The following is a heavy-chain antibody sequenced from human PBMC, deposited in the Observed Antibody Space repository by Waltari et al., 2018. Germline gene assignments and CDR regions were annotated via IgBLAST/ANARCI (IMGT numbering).Heavy chain of an antibody. CDR2: INHSGST. J-gene: IGHJ4*02. Sequence: QVQLQQWGAGLLKPSETLSLTCAVYGGSFSGYYWSWIRQPPGKGLEWIGEINHSGSTNYNPSLKSRVTISVDTSKNQFSLKLSSVTAADTAVYYCARGIRGVVTRGGFDYWGQGTLVTVSS. D-gene: IGHD3-22*01. V-gene: IGHV4-34*01. CDR3: ARGIRGVVTRGGFDY. CDR1: GGSFSGYY.